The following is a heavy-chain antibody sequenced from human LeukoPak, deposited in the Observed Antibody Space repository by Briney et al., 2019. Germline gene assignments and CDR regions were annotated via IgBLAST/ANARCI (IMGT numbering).Heavy chain of an antibody. CDR1: GGSISISSYY. J-gene: IGHJ4*02. Sequence: SETLSLTCTVSGGSISISSYYWGWIRQPPGKGLEWIGSVYYSGGTYYYPSLKSRVTISVDTSKNQFSLRLSSVTAADTAVYYCVRHLGGSSWFDYWGQGTLVTVSS. CDR3: VRHLGGSSWFDY. CDR2: VYYSGGT. V-gene: IGHV4-39*01. D-gene: IGHD6-13*01.